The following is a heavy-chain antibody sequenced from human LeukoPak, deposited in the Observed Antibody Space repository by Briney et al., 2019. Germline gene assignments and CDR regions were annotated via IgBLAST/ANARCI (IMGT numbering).Heavy chain of an antibody. CDR3: ARGEPFQVGYSSSWYLGADAFDI. Sequence: SETLSLTCTVSGGSISSGDYYWSWIRQPPGKGLEWIGYIYYSGSTYYNPSLKSRVTISVDTSKNQFSLKLSSVTAADTAVYYCARGEPFQVGYSSSWYLGADAFDIWGQGTMVTVSS. V-gene: IGHV4-30-4*01. J-gene: IGHJ3*02. D-gene: IGHD6-13*01. CDR2: IYYSGST. CDR1: GGSISSGDYY.